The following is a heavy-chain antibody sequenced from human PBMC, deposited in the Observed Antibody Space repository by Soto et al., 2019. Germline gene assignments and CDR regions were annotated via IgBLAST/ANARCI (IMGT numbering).Heavy chain of an antibody. CDR2: IYYSGST. CDR1: GASIISYY. CDR3: ARSDGRY. Sequence: PSETLSLTCTVSGASIISYYWSWILQPPGKGLEWIGYIYYSGSTNYNPSLKSRVTISVDTSKNQFSLKLSSVTAADTAVYYCARSDGRYWGQGTLVTVSS. J-gene: IGHJ4*02. V-gene: IGHV4-59*01.